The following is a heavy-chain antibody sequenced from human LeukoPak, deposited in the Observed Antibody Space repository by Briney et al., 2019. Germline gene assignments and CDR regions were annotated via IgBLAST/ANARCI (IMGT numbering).Heavy chain of an antibody. J-gene: IGHJ3*02. Sequence: PSETLSLTCAVYGGSFSGYYWSWIRQPPGKGLEWIGKINHSGSTNYNPSLKSRVTISVDTSKNQFSLKLSSVTAADTAVYYCARERRGRYCSGGSCKYRGAFDIWGQGTMVTVSS. D-gene: IGHD2-15*01. CDR1: GGSFSGYY. CDR2: INHSGST. V-gene: IGHV4-34*01. CDR3: ARERRGRYCSGGSCKYRGAFDI.